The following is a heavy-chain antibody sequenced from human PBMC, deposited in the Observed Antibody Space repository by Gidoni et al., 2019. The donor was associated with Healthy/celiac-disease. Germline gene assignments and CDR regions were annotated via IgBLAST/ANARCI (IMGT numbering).Heavy chain of an antibody. D-gene: IGHD1-26*01. Sequence: EVQLVESGGGLVKPGGSLRLSCAASGFTFSNAWMSWVRQAPGKGLEWVGRIKSKTDGGTTDYAAPVKGRFTISRDDSKNTLYLQMNSLKTEDTAVYYCTSPGIGSYFPYYYGMDVWGQGTTVTVSS. CDR1: GFTFSNAW. J-gene: IGHJ6*02. CDR2: IKSKTDGGTT. V-gene: IGHV3-15*01. CDR3: TSPGIGSYFPYYYGMDV.